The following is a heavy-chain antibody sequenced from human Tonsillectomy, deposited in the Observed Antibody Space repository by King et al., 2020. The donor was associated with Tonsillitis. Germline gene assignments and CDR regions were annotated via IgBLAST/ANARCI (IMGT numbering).Heavy chain of an antibody. CDR1: GFTFSEYA. Sequence: VQLVESGGGVVHPGRSLRLSCAASGFTFSEYAMHWVRQAPGKGLEWVAVISFDGSNKYYAEALKDRFTISRDNSKNTVYLQMNSLRAEDTAVFYCARIGDCSGGICYNRLPPYWGQGTLVTVSS. CDR2: ISFDGSNK. D-gene: IGHD2-15*01. J-gene: IGHJ4*02. V-gene: IGHV3-30*04. CDR3: ARIGDCSGGICYNRLPPY.